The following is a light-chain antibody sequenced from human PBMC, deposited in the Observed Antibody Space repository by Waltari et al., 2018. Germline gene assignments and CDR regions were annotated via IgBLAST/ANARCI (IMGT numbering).Light chain of an antibody. Sequence: DIVMTQSPDSLAVSLGERATINCKSSQSVLYSSNNKNYLAWYQQKPGQHPKLLIYWASTRESGVPDRFSGSGSGTDFTLTISSLQAEDVAVYYCQQYYSTPWGFGQGTKVEIK. CDR3: QQYYSTPWG. CDR1: QSVLYSSNNKNY. V-gene: IGKV4-1*01. CDR2: WAS. J-gene: IGKJ1*01.